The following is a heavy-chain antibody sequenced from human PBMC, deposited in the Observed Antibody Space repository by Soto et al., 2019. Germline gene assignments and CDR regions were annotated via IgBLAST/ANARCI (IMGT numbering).Heavy chain of an antibody. Sequence: GGSLRLSCAASGFTFSSYAMSWVRQAPGKGLEWVSAISGSGGSTYYADSVKGRFTISRDNSKNTLYLQMNSLRAEDTAVYYCAKRLYYYGSGSYYYGYWGQGTLVTSPQ. D-gene: IGHD3-10*01. CDR2: ISGSGGST. V-gene: IGHV3-23*01. J-gene: IGHJ4*02. CDR1: GFTFSSYA. CDR3: AKRLYYYGSGSYYYGY.